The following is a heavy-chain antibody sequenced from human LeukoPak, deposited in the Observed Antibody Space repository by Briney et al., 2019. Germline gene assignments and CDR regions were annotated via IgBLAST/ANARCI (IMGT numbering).Heavy chain of an antibody. CDR3: ATEYSGSLLEMAADY. CDR2: ISSSGSTI. V-gene: IGHV3-48*03. D-gene: IGHD3-10*01. J-gene: IGHJ4*02. CDR1: GFTSSSYE. Sequence: GGSLRLSCAASGFTSSSYEMNGVRQAPGKGLEWVSYISSSGSTIYYADSVKGRFTISRDNAKNSLYLQMNSLRAEDTAVYYCATEYSGSLLEMAADYWGQGTLVTVSS.